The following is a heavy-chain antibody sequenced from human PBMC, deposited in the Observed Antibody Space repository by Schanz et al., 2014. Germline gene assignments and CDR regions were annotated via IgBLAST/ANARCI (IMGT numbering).Heavy chain of an antibody. J-gene: IGHJ4*02. Sequence: QVQLVESGGGVVQPGRSLRLSCAASGFIFSSYGLHWFRQPAGKGLEWVAVISYDGSNKYYADSVKGRFTISRDNSKNTLYLQMNTLRAEDTAVYYCARDRGYCSGGSCLTFDYWGQGTLVTVSS. CDR1: GFIFSSYG. CDR3: ARDRGYCSGGSCLTFDY. D-gene: IGHD2-15*01. V-gene: IGHV3-30*19. CDR2: ISYDGSNK.